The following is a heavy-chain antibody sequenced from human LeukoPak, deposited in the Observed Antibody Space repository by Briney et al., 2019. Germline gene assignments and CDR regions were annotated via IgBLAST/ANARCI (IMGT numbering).Heavy chain of an antibody. CDR2: IHYSGST. CDR1: GDSITGYY. Sequence: SETLSLTCTVSGDSITGYYWSWIRQPPGKGLEWIGYIHYSGSTSYNPSLNSRVTISVDTSKNQFSLKLSSVTAADTAVYYCARGERLGPDIWGQGTMVTVSS. CDR3: ARGERLGPDI. J-gene: IGHJ3*02. D-gene: IGHD3-16*01. V-gene: IGHV4-59*01.